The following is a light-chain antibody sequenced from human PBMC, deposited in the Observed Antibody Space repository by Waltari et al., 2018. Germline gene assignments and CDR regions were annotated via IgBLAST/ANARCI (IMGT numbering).Light chain of an antibody. CDR2: AAS. Sequence: AIQMTQSPSSLSASVGERVSITFRASQDIRKELAWYQQKPGKAPKLLIYAASSLHVGVPSRFSGSGSGTDFTLTISSLQPEDFATYYCLQDYTYPPWTFGQGTKVEI. V-gene: IGKV1-6*01. CDR3: LQDYTYPPWT. CDR1: QDIRKE. J-gene: IGKJ1*01.